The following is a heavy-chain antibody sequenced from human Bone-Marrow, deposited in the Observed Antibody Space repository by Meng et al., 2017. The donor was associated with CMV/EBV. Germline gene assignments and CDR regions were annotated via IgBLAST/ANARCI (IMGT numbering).Heavy chain of an antibody. V-gene: IGHV1-2*02. CDR2: INPNSGGT. Sequence: ASVKVSRKASGYTFTDYFIHWVRQAPGQGLEWMGWINPNSGGTNFAQKFQGRVTMTSDTSVSTAYMELSRLRSDDTAVYYCARDLSPRVRGTIFCFDYWGQGTQVTV. CDR3: ARDLSPRVRGTIFCFDY. J-gene: IGHJ4*02. D-gene: IGHD1-7*01. CDR1: GYTFTDYF.